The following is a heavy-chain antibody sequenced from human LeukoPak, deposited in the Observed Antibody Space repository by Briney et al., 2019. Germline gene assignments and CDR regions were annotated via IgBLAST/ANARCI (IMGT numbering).Heavy chain of an antibody. CDR3: ARDPFKLWFGDPA. Sequence: PGGSLRLSCAASGFTFSSYWMSWVRQAPGKGLEWVANIKQDGSEKYYVDSVKGRFTISRDNAKNSLYLQMNSLRAEDTAVYYCARDPFKLWFGDPARGQGTLVTVSS. CDR2: IKQDGSEK. J-gene: IGHJ4*02. V-gene: IGHV3-7*01. CDR1: GFTFSSYW. D-gene: IGHD3-10*01.